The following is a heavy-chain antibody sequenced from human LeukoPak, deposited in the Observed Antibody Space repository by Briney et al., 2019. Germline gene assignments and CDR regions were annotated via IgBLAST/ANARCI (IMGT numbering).Heavy chain of an antibody. CDR1: GGSISSYY. CDR2: IYYSGST. V-gene: IGHV4-59*01. Sequence: SETLSLICTVSGGSISSYYWSWIRQPPAKGLEWIGYIYYSGSTNYNPSLKRRVTISVDTSKNQFSLKLSSVTAADTAVYYCARAVYCSSTSCPPRYYYYYYMDVWGKGTTVTVSS. J-gene: IGHJ6*03. CDR3: ARAVYCSSTSCPPRYYYYYYMDV. D-gene: IGHD2-2*01.